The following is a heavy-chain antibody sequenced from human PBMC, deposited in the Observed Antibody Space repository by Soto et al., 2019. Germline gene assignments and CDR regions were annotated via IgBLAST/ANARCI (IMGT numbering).Heavy chain of an antibody. Sequence: GGSLRLSCAASGFTFDDYAMHWVRQAPGKGLEWVSGISWNSGSIGYADSVKGRFTISRDNAKNSLYLQMNSLRAEDTALYYCAKDIGNDGTNFDYWGQGTLVTVSS. CDR2: ISWNSGSI. J-gene: IGHJ4*02. CDR1: GFTFDDYA. CDR3: AKDIGNDGTNFDY. V-gene: IGHV3-9*01. D-gene: IGHD1-1*01.